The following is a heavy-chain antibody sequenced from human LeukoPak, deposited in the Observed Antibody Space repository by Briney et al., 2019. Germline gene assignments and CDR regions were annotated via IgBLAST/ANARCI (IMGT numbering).Heavy chain of an antibody. CDR1: GGSISSSSYY. Sequence: SETLSLTCTVSGGSISSSSYYWGWIRQPPGKGLEWIGSIYYSGSAYYNPSLKSRVTISVDTSKNQFSLKLSSVTAADTAVYYCARDNLQWLRLGQFDYWGQGTLVTVSS. CDR3: ARDNLQWLRLGQFDY. V-gene: IGHV4-39*07. D-gene: IGHD5-12*01. CDR2: IYYSGSA. J-gene: IGHJ4*02.